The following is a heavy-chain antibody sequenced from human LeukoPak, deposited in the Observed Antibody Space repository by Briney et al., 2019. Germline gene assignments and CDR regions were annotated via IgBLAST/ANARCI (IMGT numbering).Heavy chain of an antibody. J-gene: IGHJ5*02. CDR1: GFTFSGFA. V-gene: IGHV3-73*01. Sequence: GGSLKLSCAASGFTFSGFAMHWVRQASGKGLEWVGRIRSKANSYATAYAASVKGRFTISRDDSKNTAYLQMNSLKTEDTAVYYCTRLLTSVVRGVTHNWFDPWGQGTLVTVSS. CDR3: TRLLTSVVRGVTHNWFDP. D-gene: IGHD3-10*01. CDR2: IRSKANSYAT.